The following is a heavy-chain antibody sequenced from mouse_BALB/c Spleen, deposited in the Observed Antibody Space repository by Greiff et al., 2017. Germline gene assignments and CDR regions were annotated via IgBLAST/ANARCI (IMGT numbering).Heavy chain of an antibody. CDR2: IDPSDSYT. CDR3: TRPDGYYVWFAY. D-gene: IGHD2-3*01. J-gene: IGHJ3*01. Sequence: QVQLQQPGAELVKPGASVKMSCKASGYTFTSYWMHWVKQRPGQGLEWIGTIDPSDSYTSYNQKFKGKATLTVDTSSSTAYMQLSSLTSEDSAVYYCTRPDGYYVWFAYWGQGTLVTVSA. V-gene: IGHV1S127*01. CDR1: GYTFTSYW.